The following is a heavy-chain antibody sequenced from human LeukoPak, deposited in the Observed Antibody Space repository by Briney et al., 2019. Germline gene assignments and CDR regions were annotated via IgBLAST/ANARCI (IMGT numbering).Heavy chain of an antibody. CDR2: ISYDGSEK. D-gene: IGHD3-22*01. J-gene: IGHJ4*02. CDR1: GFTFSSYP. V-gene: IGHV3-30-3*01. Sequence: GRSLRPSCAASGFTFSSYPMHWVRQAPGKGLEWVAIISYDGSEKHYADPVKGRFTISRDNSKNTLYLQMNSLRAEDTAVYYCAREGSSGYYPYWGQGILVTVSS. CDR3: AREGSSGYYPY.